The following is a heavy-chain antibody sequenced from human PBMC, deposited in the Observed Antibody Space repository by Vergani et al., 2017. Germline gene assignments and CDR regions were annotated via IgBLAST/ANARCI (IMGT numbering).Heavy chain of an antibody. CDR2: INHSGST. Sequence: QVQLQQWGAGLLKPSETLSLTCAVYGGSFSGYYWSWIRQPPGKGLEWIGEINHSGSTNYNPSLKSRVTISVDTSKNQFSLKLSSVTAADTAVYYCARGLIVVPAATLLYFDYWGQGTLVTVSS. J-gene: IGHJ4*02. D-gene: IGHD2-2*01. CDR3: ARGLIVVPAATLLYFDY. V-gene: IGHV4-34*01. CDR1: GGSFSGYY.